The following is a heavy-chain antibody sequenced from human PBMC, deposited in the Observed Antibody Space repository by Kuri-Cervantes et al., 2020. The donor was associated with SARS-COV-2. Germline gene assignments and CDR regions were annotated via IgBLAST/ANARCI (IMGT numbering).Heavy chain of an antibody. CDR2: IKQDGSEK. D-gene: IGHD3-22*01. CDR1: GFTFSSYW. J-gene: IGHJ4*02. V-gene: IGHV3-7*01. Sequence: ETLSLTCAASGFTFSSYWMSWVRQTPGKGLEWVANIKQDGSEKYYVDSVKGRFTISRDNAKNSLYLQMNSLRAEDTAVYYCARDPNYYDSSANEGFDYWGQGTLVTVSS. CDR3: ARDPNYYDSSANEGFDY.